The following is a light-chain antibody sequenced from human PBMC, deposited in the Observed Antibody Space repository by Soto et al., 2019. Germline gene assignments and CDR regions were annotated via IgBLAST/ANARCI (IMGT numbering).Light chain of an antibody. V-gene: IGKV3-15*01. J-gene: IGKJ1*01. Sequence: ETVMTQSPATLSVSPGERVTLSCRASQSVSSNLAWYQQKVGQAPRLLIYDASTRATGIPARFSGSGSGTEFTLTISSLQSEEFAIYHCQHYNNWPRTFGQGTKVEIK. CDR1: QSVSSN. CDR3: QHYNNWPRT. CDR2: DAS.